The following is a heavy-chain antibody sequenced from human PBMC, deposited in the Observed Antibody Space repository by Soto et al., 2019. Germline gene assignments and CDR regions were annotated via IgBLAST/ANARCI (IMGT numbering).Heavy chain of an antibody. CDR1: GFTFDDYA. V-gene: IGHV3-9*01. D-gene: IGHD6-13*01. CDR2: ISSNSCTI. CDR3: AKDINPSWGCHLDY. J-gene: IGHJ4*02. Sequence: EVQLVESGGGLVQPGRSLRLSCAASGFTFDDYAMHWVRQAPGKGLEWVSGISSNSCTIGYADSVKGRFTISRDNAKNSLYLQMNSLRAEDTALYYCAKDINPSWGCHLDYWGQGTLVTVSS.